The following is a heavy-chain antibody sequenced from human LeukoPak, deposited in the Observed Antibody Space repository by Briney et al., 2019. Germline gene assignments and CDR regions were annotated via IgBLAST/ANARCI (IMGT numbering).Heavy chain of an antibody. CDR2: IIPIFGTA. D-gene: IGHD6-13*01. J-gene: IGHJ4*02. CDR3: AKRASSSWLGYYFDY. CDR1: GGTFSSYA. V-gene: IGHV1-69*13. Sequence: ASVKVSCKASGGTFSSYAISWVRQAPGQGLEWMGGIIPIFGTANYAQKFQGRVTITAVESTSTAYMELSSLRSEDTAVYYCAKRASSSWLGYYFDYWGQGTLVTVSS.